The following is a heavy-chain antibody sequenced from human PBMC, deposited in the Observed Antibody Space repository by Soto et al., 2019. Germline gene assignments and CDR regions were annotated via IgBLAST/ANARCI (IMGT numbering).Heavy chain of an antibody. CDR2: IIPLLDIA. J-gene: IGHJ4*02. V-gene: IGHV1-69*08. CDR1: GDTFRNEI. CDR3: VRDSPLGNTYSGYDGFDH. Sequence: QVQLVQSGAEVKKPGSSVKVSCKASGDTFRNEIITWVRQAPGQGLEWMGRIIPLLDIANYAPKFQGRVTLTADKSTSTAYMELNSLRSEDTAVYFCVRDSPLGNTYSGYDGFDHWGQGTLVTVSS. D-gene: IGHD5-12*01.